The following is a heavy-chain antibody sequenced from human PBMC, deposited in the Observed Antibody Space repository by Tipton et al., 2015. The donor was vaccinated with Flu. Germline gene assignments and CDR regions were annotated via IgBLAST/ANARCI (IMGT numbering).Heavy chain of an antibody. CDR3: AKVIPEKVAGLDY. V-gene: IGHV3-23*01. D-gene: IGHD6-19*01. CDR1: GFTFSICA. J-gene: IGHJ4*02. Sequence: SLRLSCAASGFTFSICAMSWVRQAPGKRLEWISAISGGGGGTYYADSVKGRFTISRDNSKNTLYLRMNSLRAEDTAIYYCAKVIPEKVAGLDYWGQGTLVTVSS. CDR2: ISGGGGGT.